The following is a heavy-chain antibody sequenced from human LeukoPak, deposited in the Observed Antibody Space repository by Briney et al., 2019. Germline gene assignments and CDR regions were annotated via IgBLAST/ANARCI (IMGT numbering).Heavy chain of an antibody. CDR1: GFTFSSYG. CDR3: ARDYVLLWFGELTYAFDI. D-gene: IGHD3-10*01. CDR2: IWYDGSNK. J-gene: IGHJ3*02. V-gene: IGHV3-33*01. Sequence: GGSLRLSCAASGFTFSSYGMHWVRQAAGKGLEWVAVIWYDGSNKYYADSVKGRFTISRDNSKNTLYLQMNSLRAEDTAVYYCARDYVLLWFGELTYAFDIWGQGTMVTVSS.